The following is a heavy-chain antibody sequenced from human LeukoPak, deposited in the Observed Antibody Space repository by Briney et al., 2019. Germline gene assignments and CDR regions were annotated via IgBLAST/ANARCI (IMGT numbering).Heavy chain of an antibody. Sequence: PGGSLRLSCAASGFTVSSNYMSWVRQAPGKGLEWVSVIYSGGSTYYADSVKGRFTISSDNSKNTLYLQMNSLRAEDTAVYYCAREGRYCPSTSCRPFDYWGQGTLVTVSS. CDR2: IYSGGST. CDR1: GFTVSSNY. CDR3: AREGRYCPSTSCRPFDY. V-gene: IGHV3-66*01. D-gene: IGHD2-2*01. J-gene: IGHJ4*02.